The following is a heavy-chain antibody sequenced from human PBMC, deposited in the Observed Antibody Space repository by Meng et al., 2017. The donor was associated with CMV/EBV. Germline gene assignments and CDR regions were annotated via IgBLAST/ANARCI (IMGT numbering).Heavy chain of an antibody. CDR2: ISWNSGSI. CDR3: AKGHSSSGFYYYYGMDV. V-gene: IGHV3-9*01. CDR1: GSTFDDYA. Sequence: GGSLRPSCAASGSTFDDYAMHWVRQAPGKGLEWVSGISWNSGSIGYADSVKGRFTISRDNAKNSLYLQMNSLRAEDTALYYCAKGHSSSGFYYYYGMDVWGQGTTVTVSS. J-gene: IGHJ6*02. D-gene: IGHD6-6*01.